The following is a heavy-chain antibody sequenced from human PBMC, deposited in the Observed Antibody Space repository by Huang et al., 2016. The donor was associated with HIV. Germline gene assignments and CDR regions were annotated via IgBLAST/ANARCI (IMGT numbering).Heavy chain of an antibody. CDR1: GFTFSDYY. D-gene: IGHD1-26*01. CDR3: ARERMVGSTGIFDY. J-gene: IGHJ4*02. Sequence: QVQLVESGGGLVKPGGSLRLSCAASGFTFSDYYMSWSRQAPGKGLEWVSLISISGSTRYYADAVKGRFTISRDNAKNSLYLQMNNLRAEDTAVYYCARERMVGSTGIFDYWGQGTLVTVSS. V-gene: IGHV3-11*01. CDR2: ISISGSTR.